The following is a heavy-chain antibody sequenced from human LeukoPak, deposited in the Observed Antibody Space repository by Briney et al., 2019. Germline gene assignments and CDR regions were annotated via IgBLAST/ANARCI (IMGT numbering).Heavy chain of an antibody. J-gene: IGHJ5*02. CDR3: ATISGDFWSDEYDNWFDP. Sequence: PGGSLRVSCAASGFSFSNSDMNWVRQPPGKGLEWVASITSGGSHLYYADSVKGRFTISRDNTKNVLFLQMNSVRAEDTAVYYCATISGDFWSDEYDNWFDPWGQGTLVTVSS. CDR1: GFSFSNSD. V-gene: IGHV3-21*01. CDR2: ITSGGSHL. D-gene: IGHD3-3*01.